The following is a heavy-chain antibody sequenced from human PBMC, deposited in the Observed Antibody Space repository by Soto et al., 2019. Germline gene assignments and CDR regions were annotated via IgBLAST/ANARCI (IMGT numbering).Heavy chain of an antibody. D-gene: IGHD1-26*01. Sequence: QVQLQESGPGLVKPSQTVSLTCTDCGGSISSGGYYWSWIRQHPGKGLEWIGYIYYSGSTYYNPSLKSRVTISVDTSKNQFSLKLSSVTAADTAVYYCARDRHTHTGDYGMDVWGQGTTVTVSS. CDR2: IYYSGST. V-gene: IGHV4-31*03. CDR1: GGSISSGGYY. CDR3: ARDRHTHTGDYGMDV. J-gene: IGHJ6*02.